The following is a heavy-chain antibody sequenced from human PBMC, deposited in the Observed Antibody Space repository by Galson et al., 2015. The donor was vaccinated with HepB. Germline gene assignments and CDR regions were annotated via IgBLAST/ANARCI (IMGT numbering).Heavy chain of an antibody. V-gene: IGHV3-9*01. D-gene: IGHD6-6*01. Sequence: LRLSCAASGFTFDDYAMHWVRQAPGKGLEWVSGISWNSGSIGYADSVKGRFTISRDNAKNSLYLQMNSLRAEDTALYYCAKEYSSSADAFDIWGQGTMVTVSS. CDR2: ISWNSGSI. CDR1: GFTFDDYA. J-gene: IGHJ3*02. CDR3: AKEYSSSADAFDI.